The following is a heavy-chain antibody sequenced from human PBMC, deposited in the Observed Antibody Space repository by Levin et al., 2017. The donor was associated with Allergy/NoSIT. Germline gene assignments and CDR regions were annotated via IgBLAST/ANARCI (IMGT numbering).Heavy chain of an antibody. Sequence: PGGSLRLSCAVSGLSISTYAMSWVRQAPGKGLEWVSGVSGSGGAYYADSVKGRFTVSRDNSKNMLSLQMNSLRGDHTAVYYCAKEYSASSSDYFWGQGTLVTVSS. J-gene: IGHJ4*02. CDR2: VSGSGGA. CDR3: AKEYSASSSDYF. CDR1: GLSISTYA. V-gene: IGHV3-23*01. D-gene: IGHD1-26*01.